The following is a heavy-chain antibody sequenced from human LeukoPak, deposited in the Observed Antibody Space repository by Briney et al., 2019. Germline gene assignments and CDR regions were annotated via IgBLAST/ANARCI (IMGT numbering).Heavy chain of an antibody. Sequence: GGTLRLSCAASGFAFSSYGMHWVRQAPGKGLEWVAVISYDGSIKYYADSVKGRFTISRDNSKNTLYLQMNSLRAEDTAVYYCAKDQGHISGWYWGQGTLVTLHS. CDR1: GFAFSSYG. CDR3: AKDQGHISGWY. J-gene: IGHJ4*02. CDR2: ISYDGSIK. V-gene: IGHV3-30*18. D-gene: IGHD6-19*01.